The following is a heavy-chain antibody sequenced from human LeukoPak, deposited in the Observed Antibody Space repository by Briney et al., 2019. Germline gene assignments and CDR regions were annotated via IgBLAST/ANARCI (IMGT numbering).Heavy chain of an antibody. J-gene: IGHJ6*02. CDR1: EFTVSSNY. CDR3: AIHSRRQLLPDDYYGMDV. V-gene: IGHV3-53*01. CDR2: IYGDNST. Sequence: GGSLRLSCTASEFTVSSNYMSWVRQAPGKGLEWVSIIYGDNSTYYADSVKGRITVSRDNSKNTLSLQMNSLRAEDTAVYYCAIHSRRQLLPDDYYGMDVWGQGTTATVSS. D-gene: IGHD6-13*01.